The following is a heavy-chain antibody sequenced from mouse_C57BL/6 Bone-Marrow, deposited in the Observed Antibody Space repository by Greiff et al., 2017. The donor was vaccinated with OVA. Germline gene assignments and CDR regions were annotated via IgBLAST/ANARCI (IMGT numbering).Heavy chain of an antibody. D-gene: IGHD2-4*01. V-gene: IGHV1-5*01. Sequence: EVQLQQSGTVLARPGASVKMSCKTSGYTFTSYWMHWVKQRPGQGLEWIGAIYPGNSDTSYNQKFKGKAKLTAVTSASTAYMELSSLTNEDSAVYYCTLYYEYEGVYFDYWGQGTTLTVSS. CDR2: IYPGNSDT. J-gene: IGHJ2*01. CDR1: GYTFTSYW. CDR3: TLYYEYEGVYFDY.